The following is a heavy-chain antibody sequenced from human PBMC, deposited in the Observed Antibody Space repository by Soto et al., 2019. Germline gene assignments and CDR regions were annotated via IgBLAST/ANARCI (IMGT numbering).Heavy chain of an antibody. D-gene: IGHD3-22*01. CDR3: ARGQLVNPGYYYGMDI. CDR1: GFPFRDYA. V-gene: IGHV3-33*01. J-gene: IGHJ6*02. Sequence: QVQLVESGGGVVQPERSLRLSCAASGFPFRDYAFHWVRQPPGKGLEWVAVLSYDGSEKYYGDSVKGRFTISRDNAKNMLYLQLSSLRAEDTAVYYCARGQLVNPGYYYGMDIWGQGTTVTVSS. CDR2: LSYDGSEK.